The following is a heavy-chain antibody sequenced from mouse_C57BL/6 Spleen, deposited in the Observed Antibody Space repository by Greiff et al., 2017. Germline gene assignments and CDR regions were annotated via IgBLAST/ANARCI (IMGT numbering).Heavy chain of an antibody. CDR1: GYAFSSSW. D-gene: IGHD2-4*01. Sequence: QVQLQQSGPELVKPGASVKISCKASGYAFSSSWMNWVKQRPGKGLEWIGRFYPGDGDTNYNGKFKGKATLTADKSSSTAYMQLSSLTSEDSAVYFCASSDYHYAMDYWGQGTSVTVSS. V-gene: IGHV1-82*01. CDR3: ASSDYHYAMDY. CDR2: FYPGDGDT. J-gene: IGHJ4*01.